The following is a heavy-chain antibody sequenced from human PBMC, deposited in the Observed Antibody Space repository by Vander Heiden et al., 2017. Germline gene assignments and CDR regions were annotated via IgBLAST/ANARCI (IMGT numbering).Heavy chain of an antibody. Sequence: EVQLLESGGGLVQPGGSLRLSCAASGFTFSSYAMSWVRQAPGKGLEWVSAISGSGGSTDDADSVKGRFTISRDNAKNTLYMQMKSLRAEDTAVYYGAKGVFGELDVWGQGTTVTVSS. D-gene: IGHD3-3*01. CDR2: ISGSGGST. CDR3: AKGVFGELDV. CDR1: GFTFSSYA. V-gene: IGHV3-23*01. J-gene: IGHJ6*02.